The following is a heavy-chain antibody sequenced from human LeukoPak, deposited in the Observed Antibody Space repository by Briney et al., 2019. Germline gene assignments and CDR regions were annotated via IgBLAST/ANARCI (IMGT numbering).Heavy chain of an antibody. J-gene: IGHJ4*02. D-gene: IGHD1-26*01. V-gene: IGHV3-7*03. CDR1: GFTFSSYW. CDR2: IKQDGSEK. CDR3: AKDISVGATYYFDY. Sequence: GGSLRLSCAASGFTFSSYWMSWVRQAPGKGLEWVANIKQDGSEKYYVDSVKGRFTISRDNAKNSLYLQMNSLRAEDTALYYCAKDISVGATYYFDYWGQGTLVTVSS.